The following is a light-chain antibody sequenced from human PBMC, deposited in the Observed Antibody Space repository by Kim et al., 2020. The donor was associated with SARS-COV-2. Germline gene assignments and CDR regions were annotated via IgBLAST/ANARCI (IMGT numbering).Light chain of an antibody. V-gene: IGKV1-17*01. Sequence: ASVGDSVTITCLASQDIRNGVGWYQQSPGRAPKRLIYGASSLQSGVPSRFSGSGSGTEFTLTISSLQPEDFTSYFFLQHNTYPITFGQGTRLEIK. CDR1: QDIRNG. CDR2: GAS. CDR3: LQHNTYPIT. J-gene: IGKJ5*01.